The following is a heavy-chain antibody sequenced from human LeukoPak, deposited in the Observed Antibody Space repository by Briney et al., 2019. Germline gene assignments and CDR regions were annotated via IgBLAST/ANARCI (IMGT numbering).Heavy chain of an antibody. CDR1: GFTFTSYF. CDR3: LRGSGRFPLAEF. V-gene: IGHV1-2*02. J-gene: IGHJ4*02. D-gene: IGHD1-26*01. Sequence: GASVKVSCKTSGFTFTSYFFHWVRQAPGQGLHWMGWINPNTGDTNYAQIFQGRVTTTRDTSVSTLYMELSRLRSDDTAVYFCLRGSGRFPLAEFWGQGTLVTVSP. CDR2: INPNTGDT.